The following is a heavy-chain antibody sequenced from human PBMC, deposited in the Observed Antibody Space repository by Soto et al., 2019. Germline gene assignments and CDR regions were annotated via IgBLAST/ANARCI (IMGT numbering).Heavy chain of an antibody. CDR1: GGSISSGGYS. Sequence: PSETLSLTCAVSGGSISSGGYSWSWIRQPPGKGLEWIGYIYHSGSTYYNPSLKSRVTISVDRSKNQFSLKLSSVTAAGTAVYYGARGERAGRLLRWFYLDYWGQGTLVTVSS. J-gene: IGHJ4*02. D-gene: IGHD3-3*01. CDR2: IYHSGST. V-gene: IGHV4-30-2*01. CDR3: ARGERAGRLLRWFYLDY.